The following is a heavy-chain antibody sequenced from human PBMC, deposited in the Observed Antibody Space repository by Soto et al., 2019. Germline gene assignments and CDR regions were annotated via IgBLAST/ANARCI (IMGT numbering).Heavy chain of an antibody. CDR2: INHSGST. CDR3: ARGGPGGRSDIVLMVYAMYFDY. CDR1: GGSFSGYY. D-gene: IGHD2-8*01. V-gene: IGHV4-34*01. J-gene: IGHJ4*02. Sequence: SETLSLTSAVYGGSFSGYYWSWIRQPPGKGLEWIGEINHSGSTNYNPSLKSRVTISVDTSKNQFSLKLSSVTAADTAVYYCARGGPGGRSDIVLMVYAMYFDYWGQGTLVTVSS.